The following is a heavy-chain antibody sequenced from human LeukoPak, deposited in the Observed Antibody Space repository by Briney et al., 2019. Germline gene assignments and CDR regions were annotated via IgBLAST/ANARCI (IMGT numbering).Heavy chain of an antibody. D-gene: IGHD2-15*01. CDR1: GGTCSTYA. J-gene: IGHJ5*02. V-gene: IGHV1-69*13. CDR2: IIPIFGTP. CDR3: ARDGPPRSPTSGWFDP. Sequence: GASVTVSCKASGGTCSTYAINWVRQAPGQGLEWMGGIIPIFGTPNYAQKFQGRVTITADESTSTAYMELSSLRAEDTAIYYCARDGPPRSPTSGWFDPWGQGTLVTVSS.